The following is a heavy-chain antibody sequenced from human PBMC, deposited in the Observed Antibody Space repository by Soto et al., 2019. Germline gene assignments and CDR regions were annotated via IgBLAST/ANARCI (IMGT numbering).Heavy chain of an antibody. Sequence: SGPTLVNPTQTLTLTCTFSGFSLSTSGVGVGWIRQPPGKALEWLALIYWDDDKRYSQSLKSRLTITKDTSKNQVVLTMTNMDPVDTATYYCAHSLRYSSSSPKGFDPWGQGTLVTVSS. J-gene: IGHJ5*02. CDR1: GFSLSTSGVG. CDR3: AHSLRYSSSSPKGFDP. D-gene: IGHD6-6*01. CDR2: IYWDDDK. V-gene: IGHV2-5*02.